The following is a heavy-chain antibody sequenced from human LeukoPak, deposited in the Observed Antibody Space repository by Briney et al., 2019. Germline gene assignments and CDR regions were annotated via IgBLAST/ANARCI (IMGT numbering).Heavy chain of an antibody. V-gene: IGHV4-59*01. CDR2: IYYSGST. D-gene: IGHD3-16*01. CDR1: GGSISSYY. Sequence: SETLSLTCTVSGGSISSYYWSWIRQPPGKGLEWIGYIYYSGSTNYNPSLTSRGTISVDTSKNQFALKLSSVTAADTAVYYCARARMGADLAFDSWGQGTLVTVSS. CDR3: ARARMGADLAFDS. J-gene: IGHJ4*02.